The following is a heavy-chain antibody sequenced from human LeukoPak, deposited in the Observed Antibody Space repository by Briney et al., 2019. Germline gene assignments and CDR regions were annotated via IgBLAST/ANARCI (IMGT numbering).Heavy chain of an antibody. CDR3: ARDLGPVDTAMR. J-gene: IGHJ4*02. Sequence: GGSLRLSCAASGFTFSSYWMSWVRQAPGKGLEWVANIKQDGSEKYYVDSVTGRFTISRDNAKNSRYLQMNSLRAEETAVYYCARDLGPVDTAMRWGQGTLVTVSS. CDR2: IKQDGSEK. D-gene: IGHD5-18*01. V-gene: IGHV3-7*01. CDR1: GFTFSSYW.